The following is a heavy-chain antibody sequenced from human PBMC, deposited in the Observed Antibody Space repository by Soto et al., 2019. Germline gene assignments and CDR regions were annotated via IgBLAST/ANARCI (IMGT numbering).Heavy chain of an antibody. J-gene: IGHJ6*02. Sequence: QVQLVQSGAEVKKPGSSVKVSCKASGDSFNNDGVNWVRQAPGQGLEWVGGIIPHFGPAKYPQKFQGRATITADTPTNTVFMELLSLTSDDTAIYYCARDGVVVMVFAMGYGLDVWGQGTTVTVSS. CDR3: ARDGVVVMVFAMGYGLDV. V-gene: IGHV1-69*06. D-gene: IGHD2-8*01. CDR2: IIPHFGPA. CDR1: GDSFNNDG.